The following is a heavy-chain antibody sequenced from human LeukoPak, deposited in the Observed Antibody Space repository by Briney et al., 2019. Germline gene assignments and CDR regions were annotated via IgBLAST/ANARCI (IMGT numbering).Heavy chain of an antibody. J-gene: IGHJ4*02. CDR2: INHSGST. D-gene: IGHD5-24*01. Sequence: SETLSLTCAVYGGSFRGYYWSWIRQPPGKGLEWIEEINHSGSTNYNPSLKSRVTISVDTSKNQFSLKLSSVTAADTAVYYCAREGRDGYNYYFDYWGQGTLVTVSS. CDR3: AREGRDGYNYYFDY. CDR1: GGSFRGYY. V-gene: IGHV4-34*01.